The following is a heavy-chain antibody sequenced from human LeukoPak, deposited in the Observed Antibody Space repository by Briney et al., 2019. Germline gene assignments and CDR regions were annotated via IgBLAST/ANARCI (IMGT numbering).Heavy chain of an antibody. V-gene: IGHV3-23*01. CDR3: AKGSGDFDY. Sequence: GGSLRLSCVGSGFTFRSHAMSWVRQAPEKGLEFVSGIYENGGTTYYADSVKGRFSISRDNSKNTLYLQMDSLRGEDTAVYYCAKGSGDFDYWGQGTLVTVSS. CDR1: GFTFRSHA. J-gene: IGHJ4*02. D-gene: IGHD1-1*01. CDR2: IYENGGTT.